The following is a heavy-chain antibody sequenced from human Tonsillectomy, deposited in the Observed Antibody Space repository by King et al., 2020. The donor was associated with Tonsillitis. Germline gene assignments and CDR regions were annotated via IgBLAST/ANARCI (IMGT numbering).Heavy chain of an antibody. CDR1: GGSISGFY. J-gene: IGHJ3*02. D-gene: IGHD2-2*01. V-gene: IGHV4-59*01. Sequence: QLQESGPGLVKPSETLSLTCTVSGGSISGFYWSWIRQPPGKGLEWIGYIYYNGITNYNPSLKSRVTISVDTSKNQFSLKLSSVTAADTAVYYCARDHYCSSTSCYGHDAFDIWGQGTMVTVSS. CDR2: IYYNGIT. CDR3: ARDHYCSSTSCYGHDAFDI.